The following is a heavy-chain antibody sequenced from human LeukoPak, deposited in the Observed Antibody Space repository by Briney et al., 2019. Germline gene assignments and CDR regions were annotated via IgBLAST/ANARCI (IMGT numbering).Heavy chain of an antibody. D-gene: IGHD3-22*01. J-gene: IGHJ3*02. Sequence: GGSLRLSCAASGFTFSSYWMSWVRQAPVKGLEWVANIKQDGSEKYYVDSVKGRFTISRDNAKNSLYLQMNSMRAEDTAVYYCARDRAYDSRFDAFDIWGQGTMVTVSS. CDR1: GFTFSSYW. CDR2: IKQDGSEK. V-gene: IGHV3-7*01. CDR3: ARDRAYDSRFDAFDI.